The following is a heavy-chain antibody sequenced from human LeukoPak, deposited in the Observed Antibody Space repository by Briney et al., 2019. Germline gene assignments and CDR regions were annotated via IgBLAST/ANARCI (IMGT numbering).Heavy chain of an antibody. D-gene: IGHD3-9*01. CDR3: AKGGGYFDWLCPDY. CDR2: ISWNSGSI. CDR1: GFTFDDYA. J-gene: IGHJ4*02. V-gene: IGHV3-9*01. Sequence: GRSLRLSCAASGFTFDDYAMHWVRQAPGKGLEWVSGISWNSGSIGCADSVKGRFTISRDNAKNSLYLQMNSLRAEDTALYYCAKGGGYFDWLCPDYWGQGTLVTVSS.